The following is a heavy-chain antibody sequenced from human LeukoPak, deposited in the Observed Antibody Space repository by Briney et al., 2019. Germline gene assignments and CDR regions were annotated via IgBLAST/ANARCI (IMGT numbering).Heavy chain of an antibody. CDR2: MYSGGSA. D-gene: IGHD6-13*01. CDR3: ARLSAAPGVWAFDI. J-gene: IGHJ3*02. V-gene: IGHV3-53*01. Sequence: GGSLRLSCAASGFTVNSKYMSWVRQAPGKGLEWVSVMYSGGSAYYADSVRGRFTISRDNSKNTLYLQMNNLRSDDTAVYYCARLSAAPGVWAFDIWGQGTMVTISS. CDR1: GFTVNSKY.